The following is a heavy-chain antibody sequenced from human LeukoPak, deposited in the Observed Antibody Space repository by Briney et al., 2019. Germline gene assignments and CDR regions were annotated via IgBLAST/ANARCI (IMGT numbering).Heavy chain of an antibody. CDR1: DGSISSGSYY. CDR3: ARYLELRGD. CDR2: IYSSGST. D-gene: IGHD1-7*01. V-gene: IGHV4-61*02. J-gene: IGHJ4*02. Sequence: SETLSLTCTVSDGSISSGSYYWSWIRQPAGKGLEWIGRIYSSGSTNYNPSLKSRVTISVDTSKNQFSLKLSSVTATDTAVYYCARYLELRGDWGQGTLVTVSS.